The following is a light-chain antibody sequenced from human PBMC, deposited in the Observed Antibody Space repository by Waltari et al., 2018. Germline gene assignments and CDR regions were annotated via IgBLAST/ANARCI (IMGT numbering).Light chain of an antibody. CDR3: HQRANWPGT. CDR2: DAS. J-gene: IGKJ1*01. V-gene: IGKV3-11*01. Sequence: ETVLTQAPATLSLSPGERATLSCRASQGISSYLAWYQQKHGQAPRLLIYDASNRATGVPARFSGSGSGTDFTLTISSLEPEDFAVYYCHQRANWPGTFGQGTKVEIK. CDR1: QGISSY.